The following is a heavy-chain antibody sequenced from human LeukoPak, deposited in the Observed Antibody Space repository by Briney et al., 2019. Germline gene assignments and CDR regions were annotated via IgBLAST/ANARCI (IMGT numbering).Heavy chain of an antibody. V-gene: IGHV4-4*09. J-gene: IGHJ4*02. CDR1: GASISNYY. CDR2: IHSSGGS. CDR3: ARLGSYHDF. Sequence: PSETLSLTCTFAGASISNYYWSWIRQTPEKGLEWMGHIHSSGGSSYYPSLKSRLTLSIDTSRNQLSLKLPSVTAADTAVYFCARLGSYHDFWGQGALVTVSS. D-gene: IGHD1-26*01.